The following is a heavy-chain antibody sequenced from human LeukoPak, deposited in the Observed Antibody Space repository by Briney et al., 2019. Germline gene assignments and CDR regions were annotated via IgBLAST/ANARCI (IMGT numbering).Heavy chain of an antibody. J-gene: IGHJ4*02. V-gene: IGHV1-8*01. D-gene: IGHD6-19*01. CDR1: GYTFTSYD. CDR3: ARGVAVAGKEDY. Sequence: ASVKVSCKASGYTFTSYDINWVRQATGQGLEWMGWMNPNSGNTGYAQKFQGRVTMTRNTSISTAYMELSSLRSEDTAVYYCARGVAVAGKEDYWGQGTLVTVSS. CDR2: MNPNSGNT.